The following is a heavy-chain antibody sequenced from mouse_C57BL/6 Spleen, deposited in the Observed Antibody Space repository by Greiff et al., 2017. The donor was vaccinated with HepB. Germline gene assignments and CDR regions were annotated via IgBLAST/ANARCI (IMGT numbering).Heavy chain of an antibody. Sequence: EVQGVESGGGLVKPGGSLKLSCAASGFTFSSYAMSWVRQTPEKRLEWVATISDGGSYTYYPDNVKGRFTISRDNAKNNLYLQMSHLKSEDTAMYYCAREEDYYGSSSWFAYWGQGTLVTVSA. CDR1: GFTFSSYA. D-gene: IGHD1-1*01. V-gene: IGHV5-4*01. J-gene: IGHJ3*01. CDR3: AREEDYYGSSSWFAY. CDR2: ISDGGSYT.